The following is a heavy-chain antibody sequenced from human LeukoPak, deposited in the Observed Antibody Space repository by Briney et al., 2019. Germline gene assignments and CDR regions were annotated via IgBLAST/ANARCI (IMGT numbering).Heavy chain of an antibody. J-gene: IGHJ6*02. Sequence: GGSLRLSCAASGFTFDDYAMHWVRQAPGKGLEWVSGISWNSGNIGYADSVKGRFTISRDNSKNTLYLQMNSLRAEDTAVYYCARDREQQLVPYGSLYYYGMDVWGQGTTVTVSS. CDR3: ARDREQQLVPYGSLYYYGMDV. CDR2: ISWNSGNI. CDR1: GFTFDDYA. V-gene: IGHV3-9*01. D-gene: IGHD6-13*01.